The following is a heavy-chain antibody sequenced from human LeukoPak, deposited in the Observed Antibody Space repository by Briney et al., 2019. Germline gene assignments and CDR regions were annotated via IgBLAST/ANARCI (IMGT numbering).Heavy chain of an antibody. D-gene: IGHD3-3*01. Sequence: PGGSLRLSCAASGFTFSSYPMHWVRQAPGKGLEWVAGISYDGSDKYYAASVKGRFTISRDNPKNTLYLQMNSLRAEDMAVYYCAKVWYDSEVVAYWGQGTLVTVSS. V-gene: IGHV3-30*04. CDR3: AKVWYDSEVVAY. J-gene: IGHJ4*02. CDR2: ISYDGSDK. CDR1: GFTFSSYP.